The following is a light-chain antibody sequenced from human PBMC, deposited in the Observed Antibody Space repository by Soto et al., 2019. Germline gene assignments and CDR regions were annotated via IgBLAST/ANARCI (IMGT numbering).Light chain of an antibody. CDR1: QSISNW. J-gene: IGKJ2*01. Sequence: DIQMTQSPSTLSASLGDRVTITCRASQSISNWLAWYQQKPGKAPKVLIYDASSWESGVPSRFIGSVSGTEFTLTISSLQPDDFATYYCPQYNSYSYTFGQGTKLELK. CDR2: DAS. V-gene: IGKV1-5*01. CDR3: PQYNSYSYT.